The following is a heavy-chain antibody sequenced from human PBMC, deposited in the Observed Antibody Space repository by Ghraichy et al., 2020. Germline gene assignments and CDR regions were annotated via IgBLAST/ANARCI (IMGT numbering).Heavy chain of an antibody. CDR3: ARRIQGRGMDV. CDR2: IYHSGST. CDR1: GGSISSSTSY. J-gene: IGHJ6*02. D-gene: IGHD3-10*01. Sequence: SETLSLTCTVSGGSISSSTSYWGWIRQPPGKGLEWIGSIYHSGSTYHNPSLKSRGAISVDTSKNQFSLKLSSVTAADTAMYYCARRIQGRGMDVWGQGTTVTVSS. V-gene: IGHV4-39*01.